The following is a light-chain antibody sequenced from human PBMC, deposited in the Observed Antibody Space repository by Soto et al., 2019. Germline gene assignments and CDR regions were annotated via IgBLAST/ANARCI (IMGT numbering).Light chain of an antibody. CDR3: QQYGSSPSIT. V-gene: IGKV3-20*01. CDR1: QSVSSSY. CDR2: GAS. J-gene: IGKJ5*01. Sequence: ELVMTQSPGTLSLSPGERATLSCRASQSVSSSYLAWYQQKPGQAPRLLIYGASSRATGIPDRFSGSGSGTDFTLTISRLEPEDFAVYYCQQYGSSPSITFGQGTRLENK.